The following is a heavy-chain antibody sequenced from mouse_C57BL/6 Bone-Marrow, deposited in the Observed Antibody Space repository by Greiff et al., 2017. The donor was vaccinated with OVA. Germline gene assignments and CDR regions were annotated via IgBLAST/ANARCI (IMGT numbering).Heavy chain of an antibody. CDR1: GFTFSSYG. D-gene: IGHD1-1*01. CDR3: ARHPFFYCGSDY. Sequence: EVQGVESGGDLVKPGGSLKLSCAASGFTFSSYGMSWVRQTPDKRLEWVATISSGGSYTYYPDSVKGRFTISRDNAKNTLYLQMSSLKSEDTAMYYCARHPFFYCGSDYWGQGTTLTVSS. CDR2: ISSGGSYT. J-gene: IGHJ2*01. V-gene: IGHV5-6*01.